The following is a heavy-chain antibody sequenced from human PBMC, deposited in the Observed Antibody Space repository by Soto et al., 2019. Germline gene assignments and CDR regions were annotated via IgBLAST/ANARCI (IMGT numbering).Heavy chain of an antibody. CDR3: ARDTGTYPYYFDY. CDR2: IHHSGST. CDR1: GGSISSGENF. J-gene: IGHJ4*02. Sequence: QVQLQESGPGLVKPSQTLSLTCTVSGGSISSGENFWNWIRQSPGKGLEWIGYIHHSGSTFYNPSLKSRLTVSVDTSNNQISLKLNSVTAADTAVYYCARDTGTYPYYFDYWGQGTLVTVSS. D-gene: IGHD1-26*01. V-gene: IGHV4-30-4*01.